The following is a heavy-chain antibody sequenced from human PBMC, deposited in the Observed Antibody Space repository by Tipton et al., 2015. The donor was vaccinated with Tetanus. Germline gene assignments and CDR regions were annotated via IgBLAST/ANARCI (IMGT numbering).Heavy chain of an antibody. V-gene: IGHV3-74*01. CDR2: ISGDGTST. CDR3: ARARVVAGTGGFNP. CDR1: GFTFDDHA. D-gene: IGHD6-19*01. Sequence: GSLRLSCAASGFTFDDHAMHWVRQAPGKGLEWVSRISGDGTSTSYASSVRGRFTIFRNNAKNTVYLQMSGLRAEDTAVYYCARARVVAGTGGFNPWGQGTLVTVSS. J-gene: IGHJ5*02.